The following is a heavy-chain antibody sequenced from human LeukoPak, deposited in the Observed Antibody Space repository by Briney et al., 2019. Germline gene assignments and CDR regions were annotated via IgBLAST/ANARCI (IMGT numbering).Heavy chain of an antibody. J-gene: IGHJ6*02. V-gene: IGHV4-31*03. Sequence: SETLSLTCTVSGGSISSGGCYWTWIRQHPGKGLEWIGYIYYSGSTYYNPSLKSRVTISVDTSKNQFSLKLSSVTAADTALYYCARGNYCSSSSCDSRSYYGMDVWGQGTTVTVSS. CDR2: IYYSGST. CDR3: ARGNYCSSSSCDSRSYYGMDV. D-gene: IGHD2-2*01. CDR1: GGSISSGGCY.